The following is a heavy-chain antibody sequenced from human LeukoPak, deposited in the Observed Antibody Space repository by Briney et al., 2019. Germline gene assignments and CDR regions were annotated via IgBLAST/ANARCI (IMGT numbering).Heavy chain of an antibody. D-gene: IGHD1-26*01. Sequence: GGSLRLSCAASGFTFSSYGMHWVRQAPGKGLEWVSFIRYDGSDKYYADSVKGRFTISRDNSKNTVYLQMNSLRAEDTAVHYCAKDRVGATTYPGLFSYFDYWGQGTLVTVSS. J-gene: IGHJ4*02. CDR2: IRYDGSDK. V-gene: IGHV3-30*02. CDR1: GFTFSSYG. CDR3: AKDRVGATTYPGLFSYFDY.